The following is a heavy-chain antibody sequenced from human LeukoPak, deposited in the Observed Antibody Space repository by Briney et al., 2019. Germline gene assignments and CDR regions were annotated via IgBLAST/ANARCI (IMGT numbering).Heavy chain of an antibody. J-gene: IGHJ4*02. CDR3: AKTQGALGTSFDY. Sequence: GRSLRLSCTASGLTFSNFAIHWVRQAPGKGLEWVALISNDGSNRFYMDSVKGRFTISRDNSENTVFLQMDSMRIDDSAIYFCAKTQGALGTSFDYWGQGALVIVSS. CDR2: ISNDGSNR. D-gene: IGHD1-1*01. V-gene: IGHV3-30*18. CDR1: GLTFSNFA.